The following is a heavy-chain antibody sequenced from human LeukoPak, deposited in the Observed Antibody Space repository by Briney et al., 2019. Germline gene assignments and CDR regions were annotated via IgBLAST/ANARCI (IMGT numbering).Heavy chain of an antibody. V-gene: IGHV3-23*01. D-gene: IGHD5-12*01. J-gene: IGHJ4*02. CDR1: GFTFSSYA. Sequence: PGGSLRFSCAASGFTFSSYAMNWVRQAPGKGLEWVSGISGSGGSTNYADSVKGRFTISRDNSKNTLYLQMNSLRAEDTAVYYCAREAISYSGYEIDYWGQGTLVTVSS. CDR2: ISGSGGST. CDR3: AREAISYSGYEIDY.